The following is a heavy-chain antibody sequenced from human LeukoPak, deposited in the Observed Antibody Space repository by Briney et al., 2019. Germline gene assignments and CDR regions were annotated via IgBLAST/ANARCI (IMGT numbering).Heavy chain of an antibody. CDR2: IYYSGST. CDR1: GGSISSSSYY. Sequence: SETLSLTCTVSGGSISSSSYYWGWIRQPPGKGLEWIGSIYYSGSTYYNPSLKSRVTISVDTSKNQFSLKLSSVTAADTAVYYCARGMTTVPSADDAFDIWGQGTMVTVSS. J-gene: IGHJ3*02. D-gene: IGHD4-17*01. V-gene: IGHV4-39*07. CDR3: ARGMTTVPSADDAFDI.